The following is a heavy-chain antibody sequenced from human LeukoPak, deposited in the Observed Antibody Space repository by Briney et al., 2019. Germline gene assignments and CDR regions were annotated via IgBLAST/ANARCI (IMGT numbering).Heavy chain of an antibody. Sequence: GGSLRLSCAASGFTFSSYTMNWVRQAPGKGLEWVSSISTSSIYIYYADSVKGRFTISRDNAKNSLYLQMNSLRAEDTAVYYCARHLSGVTGHTYGRGIDYWGQGTLVTVSS. CDR2: ISTSSIYI. CDR3: ARHLSGVTGHTYGRGIDY. CDR1: GFTFSSYT. J-gene: IGHJ4*02. V-gene: IGHV3-21*01. D-gene: IGHD5-18*01.